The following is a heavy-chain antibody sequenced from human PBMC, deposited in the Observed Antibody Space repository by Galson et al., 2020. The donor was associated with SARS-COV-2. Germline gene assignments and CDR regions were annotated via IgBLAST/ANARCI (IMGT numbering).Heavy chain of an antibody. CDR1: GFTFSSYS. CDR3: ARHFDWLSLVRYYYYYMDV. J-gene: IGHJ6*03. D-gene: IGHD3-9*01. V-gene: IGHV3-21*01. Sequence: GGSLRLSCAASGFTFSSYSMNWVRQAPGKGLEWVSSISSSSSYIYYADSVKGRFTISRDNAKNSLYLQMNSLRAEDTAVYYCARHFDWLSLVRYYYYYMDVWGKGTTVTVSS. CDR2: ISSSSSYI.